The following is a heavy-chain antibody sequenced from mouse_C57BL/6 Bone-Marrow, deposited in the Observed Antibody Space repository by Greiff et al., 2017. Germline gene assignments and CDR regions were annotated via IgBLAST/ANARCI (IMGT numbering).Heavy chain of an antibody. V-gene: IGHV5-17*01. CDR1: GFTFSVYG. J-gene: IGHJ2*01. CDR2: ISSGSSTI. D-gene: IGHD1-1*01. CDR3: ARTYYYGSADY. Sequence: EVMLVESGGGLVKPGGSLKLSCAASGFTFSVYGMHWVRQAPEKGLEWVAYISSGSSTIYYADTVKGRFTISRDNAKNTLFLQMTSLRSEDTAMYYCARTYYYGSADYWGQGTTLTVSS.